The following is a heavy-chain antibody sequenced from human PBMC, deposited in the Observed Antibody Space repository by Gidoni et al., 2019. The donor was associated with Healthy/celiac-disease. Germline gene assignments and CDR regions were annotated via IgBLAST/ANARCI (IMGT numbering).Heavy chain of an antibody. D-gene: IGHD1-26*01. CDR3: AKGSEVGATNLDY. V-gene: IGHV3-23*01. Sequence: EVQLLESGGGLVQPGGSLRLSCAASGFTFSSYAMSWVRQAPGKGLEWVSAMSGSGGSTYYADSVKGRFTISRDNSKNTLYLQMNSRRAEDTAVYYCAKGSEVGATNLDYWGQGTLVTVSS. CDR1: GFTFSSYA. J-gene: IGHJ4*02. CDR2: MSGSGGST.